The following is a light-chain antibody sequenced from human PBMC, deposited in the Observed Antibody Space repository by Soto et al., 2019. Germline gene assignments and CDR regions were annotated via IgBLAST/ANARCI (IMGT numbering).Light chain of an antibody. V-gene: IGLV3-25*03. Sequence: SYELTQPPSVSVSPGQTARITCSGDALPKQYAYWYQQKPGQAPVLIIYKDSVRPSGIPERFSGSRSGTTVTLTISGIQAEDEADDYCQSADKSATYVFGIGTQLSVL. J-gene: IGLJ1*01. CDR1: ALPKQY. CDR3: QSADKSATYV. CDR2: KDS.